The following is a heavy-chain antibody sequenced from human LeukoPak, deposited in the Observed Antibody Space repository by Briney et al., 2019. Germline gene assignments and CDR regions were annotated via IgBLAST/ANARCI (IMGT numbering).Heavy chain of an antibody. D-gene: IGHD2-15*01. CDR2: ISGGST. Sequence: PGGSLRLSCAASGFTVSSNEMSWVRQAPGKGLEWVSSISGGSTYYADSRKGRFTISRDNSKNTLYLQMNSLRAEDTAVYYCAKDNIVVVVAADDAFDIWGQGTMVTVSS. J-gene: IGHJ3*02. V-gene: IGHV3-38-3*01. CDR3: AKDNIVVVVAADDAFDI. CDR1: GFTVSSNE.